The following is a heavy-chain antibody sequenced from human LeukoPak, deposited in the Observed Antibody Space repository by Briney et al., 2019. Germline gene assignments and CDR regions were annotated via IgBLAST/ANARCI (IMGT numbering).Heavy chain of an antibody. D-gene: IGHD3-10*01. V-gene: IGHV1-46*01. J-gene: IGHJ5*02. CDR3: ARDTYFGSGSLGTNWFDP. Sequence: ASVKVSCKASGYTFTSYYMHWVRQAPGQGLEWMGTINPSGGSTSYAQKFQGRVTMTRDMSTSTVYMELSSLRSEDTAVYYCARDTYFGSGSLGTNWFDPWGQGTLVTVSS. CDR2: INPSGGST. CDR1: GYTFTSYY.